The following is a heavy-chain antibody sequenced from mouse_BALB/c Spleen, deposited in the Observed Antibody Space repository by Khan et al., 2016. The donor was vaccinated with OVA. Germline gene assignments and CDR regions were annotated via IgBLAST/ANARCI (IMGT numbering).Heavy chain of an antibody. J-gene: IGHJ2*01. CDR1: GYSITSGYG. V-gene: IGHV3-2*02. CDR2: ISYSGRT. Sequence: EVQLQESGPGLVKPSQSLSLTCTVTGYSITSGYGWNWIRQFPGNKLEWMGYISYSGRTNYNPSLKSRISITRDTSKNQFFLQLNAVTTEDTATYYCARTARIKYWGQGTTLTVSS. CDR3: ARTARIKY. D-gene: IGHD1-2*01.